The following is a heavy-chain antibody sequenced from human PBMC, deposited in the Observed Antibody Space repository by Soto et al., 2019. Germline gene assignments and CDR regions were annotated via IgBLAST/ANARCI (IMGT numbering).Heavy chain of an antibody. J-gene: IGHJ4*02. CDR3: ASPTAMDLYFDY. CDR2: IYYSGST. CDR1: GGSISSSSYY. V-gene: IGHV4-39*01. Sequence: SETLSLTCTVSGGSISSSSYYWGWIRQPPGKGLEWIGSIYYSGSTYYNPSLKSRVTILVDTSKNQFSLKLSSVTAADTAVYYCASPTAMDLYFDYWGQGTLVTVSS. D-gene: IGHD5-18*01.